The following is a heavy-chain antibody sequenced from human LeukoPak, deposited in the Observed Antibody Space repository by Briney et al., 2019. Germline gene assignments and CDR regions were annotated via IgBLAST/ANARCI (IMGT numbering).Heavy chain of an antibody. CDR3: AREDRYYYGSGSSHYFDY. V-gene: IGHV4-59*01. J-gene: IGHJ4*02. CDR2: IYYSGST. Sequence: SETLSLTCTVSGGSISSYYWSWIRQPPGKGLEWIGYIYYSGSTNYNPSLKSRVTISVDTSKYQLSLKLSSVTAAATAVYYCAREDRYYYGSGSSHYFDYWGQGTLVTVSS. CDR1: GGSISSYY. D-gene: IGHD3-10*01.